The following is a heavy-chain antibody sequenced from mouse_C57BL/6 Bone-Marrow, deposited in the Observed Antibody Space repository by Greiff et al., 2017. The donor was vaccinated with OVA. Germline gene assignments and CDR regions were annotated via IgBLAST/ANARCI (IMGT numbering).Heavy chain of an antibody. CDR2: IYPRSGNT. CDR3: ARRRFYYFDY. CDR1: GYTFTSYG. V-gene: IGHV1-81*01. Sequence: QVQLKQSGAELARPGASVKLSCKASGYTFTSYGISWVKQRTGQGLEWIGEIYPRSGNTYYNEKFKGKATLTADKSSSTAYMELRSLTSEDSAVSFCARRRFYYFDYWGQGTTLTVSS. J-gene: IGHJ2*01.